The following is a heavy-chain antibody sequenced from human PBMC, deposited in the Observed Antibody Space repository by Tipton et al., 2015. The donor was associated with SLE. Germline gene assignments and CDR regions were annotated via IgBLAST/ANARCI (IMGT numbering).Heavy chain of an antibody. CDR2: IYYSGST. CDR3: ARVPPDWGGDYYMDV. J-gene: IGHJ6*03. Sequence: TLSLTCTVSGGSISSGGYYWSWIRQHPGKGLEWFGYIYYSGSTYYNPSLKSRVTISVDTSKNQFSLKLGSVTAADTAVYYCARVPPDWGGDYYMDVWGKGNTVTVS. V-gene: IGHV4-31*03. D-gene: IGHD7-27*01. CDR1: GGSISSGGYY.